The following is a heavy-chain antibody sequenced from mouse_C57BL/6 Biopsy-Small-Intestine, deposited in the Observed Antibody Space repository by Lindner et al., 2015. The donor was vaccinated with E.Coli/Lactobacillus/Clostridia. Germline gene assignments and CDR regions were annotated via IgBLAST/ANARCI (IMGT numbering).Heavy chain of an antibody. V-gene: IGHV14-4*02. D-gene: IGHD2-13*01. Sequence: SVKVSCKASGGSLSAHAINWVRQAPGQGLEWVGRINPNSGVTEFAQKFQGRVTMTRDTSSTTAYMDLNRMTSDDTAVYYCARGETALTTGFDYWGQGALVTVSS. CDR2: INPNSGVT. CDR1: GGSLSAHA. J-gene: IGHJ4*01. CDR3: ARGETALTTGFDY.